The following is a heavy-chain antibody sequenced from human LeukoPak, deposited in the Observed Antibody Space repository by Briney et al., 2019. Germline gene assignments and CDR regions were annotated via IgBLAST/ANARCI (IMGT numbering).Heavy chain of an antibody. Sequence: ASVKVSCKASGYTFTSYGIIWVRQAPGKGLEWMGWVSGYNGNTKYAQKVQGRVTMTTDTSSSTAYMEVRSLRSDDTAVYYCARLATLVAAAAHYWGQGTLVTVSS. CDR2: VSGYNGNT. J-gene: IGHJ4*02. CDR1: GYTFTSYG. D-gene: IGHD6-13*01. CDR3: ARLATLVAAAAHY. V-gene: IGHV1-18*01.